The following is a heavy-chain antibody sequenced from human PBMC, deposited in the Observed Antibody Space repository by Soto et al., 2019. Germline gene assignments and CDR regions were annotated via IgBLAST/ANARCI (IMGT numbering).Heavy chain of an antibody. CDR2: IIPIFGTA. Sequence: GASVKVSCKASGGTFSSYAISWVRQAPGQGLEWMGGIIPIFGTANYAQKFQGRVTITADESTSTAYMELSSLRPEDTAVYYCARIPPVGASEFNWGQGTLVTVS. CDR3: ARIPPVGASEFN. V-gene: IGHV1-69*13. J-gene: IGHJ4*02. CDR1: GGTFSSYA. D-gene: IGHD1-26*01.